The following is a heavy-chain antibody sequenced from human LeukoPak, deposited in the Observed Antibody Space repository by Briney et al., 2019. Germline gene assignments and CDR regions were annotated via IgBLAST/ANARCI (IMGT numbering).Heavy chain of an antibody. V-gene: IGHV3-66*01. Sequence: GGSLRLSCVASGFTVSSIYMNWVRQAPGKGLEWVSVIYSGGSTYYADSVKGRLTISRDNSKNTLFLQMNSLRAEDTAVYYCARGVPDYYAPNLVDYWGQGTLVTVSS. CDR2: IYSGGST. CDR3: ARGVPDYYAPNLVDY. J-gene: IGHJ4*02. CDR1: GFTVSSIY. D-gene: IGHD3-10*01.